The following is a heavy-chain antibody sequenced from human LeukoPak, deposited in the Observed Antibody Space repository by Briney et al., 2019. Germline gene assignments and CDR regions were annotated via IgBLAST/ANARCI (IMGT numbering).Heavy chain of an antibody. V-gene: IGHV4-4*02. CDR1: GVSISSSNW. CDR2: IYHSGST. D-gene: IGHD4-17*01. Sequence: SETLSLTCAVSGVSISSSNWWSWVRQPPGKGLEWIGEIYHSGSTNYNPSLKSRVTISVDKSKNQFSLKLSSVTAADTAVYYCARRQTVTRYGMDVWGQGTTVTVSS. CDR3: ARRQTVTRYGMDV. J-gene: IGHJ6*02.